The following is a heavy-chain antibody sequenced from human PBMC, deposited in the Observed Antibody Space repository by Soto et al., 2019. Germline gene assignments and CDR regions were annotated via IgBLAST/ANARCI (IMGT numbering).Heavy chain of an antibody. D-gene: IGHD2-2*01. J-gene: IGHJ6*02. CDR3: ARDPLYCSSTRCYPRYYYYYGVDV. Sequence: QVQLVQSGAEVKKPGSSVKVSCKASGGTFSSYAISWVRQAPGQGLEWMGGIIPIFGTANYAQKLQGRVTITADESTSTAYMELSSLRSEDTAVYYCARDPLYCSSTRCYPRYYYYYGVDVWGQGTTVTVSS. V-gene: IGHV1-69*01. CDR1: GGTFSSYA. CDR2: IIPIFGTA.